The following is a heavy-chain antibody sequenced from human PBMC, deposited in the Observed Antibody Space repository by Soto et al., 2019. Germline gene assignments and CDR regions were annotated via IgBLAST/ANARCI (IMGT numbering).Heavy chain of an antibody. Sequence: SETLSLTCTVSGGSISSYYWSWIRQPPGKGLEWIGYICYGGSTNYNPSLKSRVTISVDTSKNQFSLKLSSVTAADTAVYYCAGKYYYDSSGYYSVDYWGQGTLVTVSS. CDR3: AGKYYYDSSGYYSVDY. CDR2: ICYGGST. CDR1: GGSISSYY. V-gene: IGHV4-59*01. J-gene: IGHJ4*02. D-gene: IGHD3-22*01.